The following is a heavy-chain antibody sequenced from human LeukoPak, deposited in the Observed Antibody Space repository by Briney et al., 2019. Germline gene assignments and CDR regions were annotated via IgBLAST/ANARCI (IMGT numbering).Heavy chain of an antibody. CDR2: IYYSGST. V-gene: IGHV4-31*03. Sequence: SETLSLTCTVSGGSISSGGYYWSWIRQHPGKGLEWIGYIYYSGSTYYNPSLKSRVTISVDTSKNQFSLKLSSVTAADTAVYYCARDYVVVPAATYYYYYGMDVRGKGTTVTVSS. CDR1: GGSISSGGYY. CDR3: ARDYVVVPAATYYYYYGMDV. D-gene: IGHD2-2*01. J-gene: IGHJ6*04.